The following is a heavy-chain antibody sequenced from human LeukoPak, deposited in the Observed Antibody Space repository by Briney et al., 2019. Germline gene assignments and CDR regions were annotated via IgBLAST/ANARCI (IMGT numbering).Heavy chain of an antibody. D-gene: IGHD2-2*02. CDR3: ARLGYCSSTSCYRGAFDI. CDR2: IYYSGST. V-gene: IGHV4-61*08. Sequence: SSETLSLTCTVSGGSISSGGYYWSWIRQHPGKGLEWIGYIYYSGSTNYNPSLKSRVTISVDTSKNQFSLKLSSVTAADTAVYYCARLGYCSSTSCYRGAFDIWGQGTMVTVSS. J-gene: IGHJ3*02. CDR1: GGSISSGGYY.